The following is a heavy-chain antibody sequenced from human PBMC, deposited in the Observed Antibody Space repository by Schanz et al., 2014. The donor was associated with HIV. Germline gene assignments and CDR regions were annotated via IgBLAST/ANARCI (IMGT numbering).Heavy chain of an antibody. CDR1: GGTFSSYA. V-gene: IGHV1-46*01. D-gene: IGHD5-12*01. CDR2: INPPGGTT. Sequence: QVQVVQSGAEVKKPGSSVKVSCKASGGTFSSYAISWVRQAPGQGLEWMGIINPPGGTTTFAQKFRDRVTMTRDTSTSTVYMEFSGVRSDDTAVYYCTRSRYELHWLDVWGQGTLVTVSS. J-gene: IGHJ5*02. CDR3: TRSRYELHWLDV.